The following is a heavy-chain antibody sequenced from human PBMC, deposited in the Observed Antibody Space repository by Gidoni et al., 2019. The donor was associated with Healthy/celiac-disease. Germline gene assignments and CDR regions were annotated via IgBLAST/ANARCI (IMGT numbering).Heavy chain of an antibody. CDR1: GVSFSGYY. Sequence: QVQLRQWGAGLLKPSETLSLVCAVSGVSFSGYYWCWTRQPPGKGLEWIVDINHSGSTNYNPSLKSRVTISVATSKIQFSLKLSSVTAADTAVYYCARCRARLLQSSNWFDPWGQGTLVTVSS. V-gene: IGHV4-34*01. CDR2: INHSGST. J-gene: IGHJ5*02. CDR3: ARCRARLLQSSNWFDP. D-gene: IGHD2-21*01.